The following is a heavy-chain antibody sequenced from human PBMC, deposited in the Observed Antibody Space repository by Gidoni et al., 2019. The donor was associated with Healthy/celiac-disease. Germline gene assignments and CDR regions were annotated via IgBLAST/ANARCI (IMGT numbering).Heavy chain of an antibody. D-gene: IGHD1-26*01. Sequence: QVTLRESGPALVTPTQTLTLTCTFSGFSLSTSGMCVSWIRQPPGKALEWLALIDWDDDKYYSTSLKTRLTISKDTSKNQVVLTMTNMDPVDTATYYCARIRRDSGSYYYYGMDVWGQGTTVTVSS. CDR1: GFSLSTSGMC. J-gene: IGHJ6*02. CDR3: ARIRRDSGSYYYYGMDV. V-gene: IGHV2-70*01. CDR2: IDWDDDK.